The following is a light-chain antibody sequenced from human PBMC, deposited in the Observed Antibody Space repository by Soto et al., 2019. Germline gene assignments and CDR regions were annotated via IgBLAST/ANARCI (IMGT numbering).Light chain of an antibody. Sequence: DVVMTQSPLSLPVTLGQPASISCRSNQSLVHSDGIAYFSWFQQRPGRSPRRVIYKVSNRDSGVPARFSGSGSGTDLALKISRVEAEDVGVYYCMKGTHWPITFGQGTRLEIK. CDR2: KVS. V-gene: IGKV2-30*02. CDR1: QSLVHSDGIAY. J-gene: IGKJ5*01. CDR3: MKGTHWPIT.